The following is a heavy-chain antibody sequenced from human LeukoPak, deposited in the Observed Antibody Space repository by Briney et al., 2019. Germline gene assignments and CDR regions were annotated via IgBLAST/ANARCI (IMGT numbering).Heavy chain of an antibody. J-gene: IGHJ6*03. V-gene: IGHV3-33*06. CDR1: GFTFSSYG. Sequence: GRSLRLSCAASGFTFSSYGMHWVRQAPGKGLEWVAVIWYDGSNKYYADSVKGRFTISRDNSKNTLYLQMNSLRAEDTAVYYCAKDRGPYYYMDVWGKGTTVTVSS. CDR3: AKDRGPYYYMDV. CDR2: IWYDGSNK. D-gene: IGHD6-25*01.